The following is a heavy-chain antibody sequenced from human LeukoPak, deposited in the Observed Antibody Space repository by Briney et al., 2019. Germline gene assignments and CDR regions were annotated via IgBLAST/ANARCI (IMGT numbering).Heavy chain of an antibody. J-gene: IGHJ3*02. CDR2: IYYSGST. CDR1: GGSISSSSYY. CDR3: ASMVVVVPAAMSAFDI. V-gene: IGHV4-39*01. Sequence: SETLSLTCTVSGGSISSSSYYWGWIRQPPGKGLEWIGSIYYSGSTYYNPSLKSRVTISVDTSKNQFSLKLSSVTAADTAVYYCASMVVVVPAAMSAFDIWGQGTMVTVSS. D-gene: IGHD2-2*01.